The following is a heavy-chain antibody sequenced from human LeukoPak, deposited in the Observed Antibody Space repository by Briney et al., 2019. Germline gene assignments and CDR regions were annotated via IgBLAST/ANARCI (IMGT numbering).Heavy chain of an antibody. CDR2: IRNSGNT. Sequence: SETLSLTCTVSGDSFSSSSHYWGWLRQPPGRGLEWIGSIRNSGNTYYSPSLKSRVTISVDTSKNQFSLKLSSVTAADTAVYYCGRPNPDSSGYYGSFDPWGQGILVTVSS. CDR3: GRPNPDSSGYYGSFDP. CDR1: GDSFSSSSHY. V-gene: IGHV4-39*01. D-gene: IGHD3-22*01. J-gene: IGHJ5*02.